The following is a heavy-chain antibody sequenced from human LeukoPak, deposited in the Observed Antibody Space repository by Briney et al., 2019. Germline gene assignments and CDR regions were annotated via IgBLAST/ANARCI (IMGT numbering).Heavy chain of an antibody. D-gene: IGHD4-23*01. V-gene: IGHV3-23*01. CDR3: ARVTSTVVGRAFDI. J-gene: IGHJ3*02. CDR1: GFTFSTYA. Sequence: GGSLRLSCSASGFTFSTYAMSWVRQAPGKGLEWVSAISGSGGSTYYADSVKGRFTISRDNAKNSLYLQMNSLRAEDTAVYYCARVTSTVVGRAFDIWGQGTMVTVSS. CDR2: ISGSGGST.